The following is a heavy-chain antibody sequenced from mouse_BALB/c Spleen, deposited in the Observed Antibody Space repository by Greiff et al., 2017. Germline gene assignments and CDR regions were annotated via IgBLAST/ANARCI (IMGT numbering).Heavy chain of an antibody. CDR3: ARDPYGAMDY. CDR2: ISDGGSYT. V-gene: IGHV5-4*02. J-gene: IGHJ4*01. D-gene: IGHD1-1*01. CDR1: GFTFSDYY. Sequence: EVKVVESGGGLVKPGGSLKLSCAASGFTFSDYYMYWVRQTPEKRLEWVATISDGGSYTYYPDSVKGRFTISRDNAKNNLYLQMSSLKSEDTAMYYCARDPYGAMDYWGQGTSVTVSS.